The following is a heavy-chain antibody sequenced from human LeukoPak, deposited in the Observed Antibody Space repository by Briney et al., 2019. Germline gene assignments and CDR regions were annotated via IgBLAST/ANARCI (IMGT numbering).Heavy chain of an antibody. V-gene: IGHV4-34*01. D-gene: IGHD3-3*01. J-gene: IGHJ4*02. CDR2: INHSGST. Sequence: PSETLSLTCAVSGGSFSGYYWSWIRQPPGKGLEWVGEINHSGSTNYNPSLKSRVTISVDTSKNQFSLKLSSVTAADTAVYYCARGNRITIFGVVDTTPNDYWGQGTLVTVSS. CDR1: GGSFSGYY. CDR3: ARGNRITIFGVVDTTPNDY.